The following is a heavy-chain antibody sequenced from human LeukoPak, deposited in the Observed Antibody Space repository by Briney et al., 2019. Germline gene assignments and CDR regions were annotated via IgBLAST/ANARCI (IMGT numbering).Heavy chain of an antibody. CDR2: INPNNAGT. CDR1: GYTFTDSY. V-gene: IGHV1-2*02. D-gene: IGHD4-11*01. Sequence: GASVKVSCKASGYTFTDSYIHWVRQAPGQGLEWMGWINPNNAGTNYAQKFQGRVTVTRDTSITTAYMELSLRSDDTAVYYCARGRVTVSLDYWGQGTLVTVSS. CDR3: ARGRVTVSLDY. J-gene: IGHJ4*02.